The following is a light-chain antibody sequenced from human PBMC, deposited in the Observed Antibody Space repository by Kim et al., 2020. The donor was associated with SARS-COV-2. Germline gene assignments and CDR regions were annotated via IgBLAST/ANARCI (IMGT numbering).Light chain of an antibody. CDR3: QQRTNWPPFT. Sequence: LSQGETATHSCRASQSVSDFLAWYQQKPGQAPRLLIYDASNRAPGIPARFSGSGSGTDFTLTISSLEPEDFAVYYCQQRTNWPPFTFGQGTKLEI. J-gene: IGKJ2*01. V-gene: IGKV3-11*01. CDR2: DAS. CDR1: QSVSDF.